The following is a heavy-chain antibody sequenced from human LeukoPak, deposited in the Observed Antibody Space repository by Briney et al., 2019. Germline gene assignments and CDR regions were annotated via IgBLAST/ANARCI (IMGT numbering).Heavy chain of an antibody. J-gene: IGHJ4*02. V-gene: IGHV4-59*01. D-gene: IGHD5-18*01. CDR1: GGSISSYY. Sequence: PSETLSLTCTVSGGSISSYYWSWIRQPPGKGLEWIGYIYYSGSTNYNPSLKSRVTISVDTSKNQFSLKLSSVIAADTAVYYCAREYSYGRLDYWGQGTLVTVSS. CDR2: IYYSGST. CDR3: AREYSYGRLDY.